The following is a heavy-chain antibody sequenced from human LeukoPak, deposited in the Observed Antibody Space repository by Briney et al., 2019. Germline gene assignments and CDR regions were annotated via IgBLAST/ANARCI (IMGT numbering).Heavy chain of an antibody. CDR1: GFTFSSYA. CDR3: AKQTTTSCYTGSDY. CDR2: ICSSDNSR. J-gene: IGHJ4*02. V-gene: IGHV3-23*01. Sequence: GGSLRLSCVASGFTFSSYAMSWVRQAPGKGLEWVSGICSSDNSRYYADSVKGRFTISRDNSKNTQYLQMNSLRADDTAVYYCAKQTTTSCYTGSDYWGQGTLVTVSS. D-gene: IGHD2-2*02.